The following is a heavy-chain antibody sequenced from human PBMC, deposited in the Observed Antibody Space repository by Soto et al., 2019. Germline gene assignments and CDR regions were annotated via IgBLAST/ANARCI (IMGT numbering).Heavy chain of an antibody. D-gene: IGHD3-10*01. CDR3: VRDVRFRSRGNWFDP. CDR2: ITRRSENI. CDR1: GFIFSNDA. J-gene: IGHJ5*02. Sequence: PGGSLRLSCAAPGFIFSNDAMSWVRQAPGKGLEWVSAITRRSENIYYAASVRGRFTISRDNSKNTLYLQMTSLGADDTATYYCVRDVRFRSRGNWFDPWGQGTRVTVSS. V-gene: IGHV3-23*01.